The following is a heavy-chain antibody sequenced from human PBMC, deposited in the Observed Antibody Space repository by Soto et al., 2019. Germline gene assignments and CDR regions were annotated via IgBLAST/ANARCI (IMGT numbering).Heavy chain of an antibody. D-gene: IGHD3-16*01. CDR2: IYPTGKT. CDR3: ARAPPGPAPRWGV. Sequence: SETLSLTCTVSNGSISSGGYSWSWIRQTPGKGLEWIGYIYPTGKTYYNPSLKNRATLSIDTSQNQFSLQLTSVTAADTAVCYCARAPPGPAPRWGVWGHGTTVTVSS. V-gene: IGHV4-30-2*01. J-gene: IGHJ6*02. CDR1: NGSISSGGYS.